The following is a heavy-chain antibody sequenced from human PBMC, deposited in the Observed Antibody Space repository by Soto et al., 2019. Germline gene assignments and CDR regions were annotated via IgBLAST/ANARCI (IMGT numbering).Heavy chain of an antibody. CDR3: ARGMSADYYDSSGSLAFAV. CDR2: IYHSGST. V-gene: IGHV4-30-2*01. J-gene: IGHJ3*01. D-gene: IGHD3-22*01. CDR1: GGSISSDDNS. Sequence: TLSLTCAVSGGSISSDDNSWSWIRQPPGKGLEWIGYIYHSGSTYYNPPLKSRVTMSVDRSKNLFSLNLSSVTAADTAMYYCARGMSADYYDSSGSLAFAVWGQGTMVTVSS.